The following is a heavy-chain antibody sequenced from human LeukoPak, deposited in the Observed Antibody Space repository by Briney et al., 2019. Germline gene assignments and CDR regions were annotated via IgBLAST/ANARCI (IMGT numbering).Heavy chain of an antibody. CDR3: AKDTPLCYFDY. CDR2: ISSDGNNK. J-gene: IGHJ4*02. D-gene: IGHD3-16*01. CDR1: GFTFSSYG. Sequence: GGSLRLSCAASGFTFSSYGMHWVRQAPGKGLEWVAVISSDGNNKDYADSVKGRFTISRDNSENTLYLQMNSLRADDTAVYYCAKDTPLCYFDYWGQGTLVTVSS. V-gene: IGHV3-30*18.